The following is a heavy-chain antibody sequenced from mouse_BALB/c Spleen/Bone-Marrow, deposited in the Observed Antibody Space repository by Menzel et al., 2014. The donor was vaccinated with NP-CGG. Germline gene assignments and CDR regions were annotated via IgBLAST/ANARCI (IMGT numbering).Heavy chain of an antibody. Sequence: EVKLVESGGGLVQPGGSLKLSCAASGFTFSSYTMSWVRQTPEKRLDWVAYISNGGGSTYYPDTVKGRFTISRDNAKNTLFLRMSSLKSEDTAMYYCARGNGFAYWGQGTLVTVSA. V-gene: IGHV5-12-2*01. CDR2: ISNGGGST. CDR3: ARGNGFAY. CDR1: GFTFSSYT. J-gene: IGHJ3*01.